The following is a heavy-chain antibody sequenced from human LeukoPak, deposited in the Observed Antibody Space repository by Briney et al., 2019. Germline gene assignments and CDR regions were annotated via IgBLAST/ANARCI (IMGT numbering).Heavy chain of an antibody. J-gene: IGHJ5*02. CDR1: GFTFSQYA. D-gene: IGHD2-8*01. CDR3: AKVSGCSNVSHNNWFDP. Sequence: GGSLRLSCAASGFTFSQYAMRWVRQTPGTGLEWVSGISATGGSIFYADSVRGRFTVSRDNSKNTLYLQMNSLRAEDTAVYYCAKVSGCSNVSHNNWFDPWGQGTLVTVSS. CDR2: ISATGGSI. V-gene: IGHV3-23*01.